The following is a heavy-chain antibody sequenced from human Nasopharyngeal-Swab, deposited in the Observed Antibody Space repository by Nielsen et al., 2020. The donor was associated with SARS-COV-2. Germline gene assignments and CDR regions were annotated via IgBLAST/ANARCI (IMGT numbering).Heavy chain of an antibody. Sequence: WIRQPPGKGLEWVSSISSSSSYIYSADSVKGRFTISRDNAKNSLYLQMNSLRAEDTAVYYCARDGSSLRYFDWLPRGAFDYWGQGTLVPSPQ. D-gene: IGHD3-9*01. J-gene: IGHJ4*02. CDR3: ARDGSSLRYFDWLPRGAFDY. V-gene: IGHV3-21*01. CDR2: ISSSSSYI.